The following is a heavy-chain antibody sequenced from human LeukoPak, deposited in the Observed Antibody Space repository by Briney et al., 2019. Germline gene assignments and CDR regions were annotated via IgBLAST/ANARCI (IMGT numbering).Heavy chain of an antibody. Sequence: GGSLRLSCAASGFTFSNYWMNWVLQAPGKGLEWVANIKQDETEKYYVDSVKGRFTISRDNAKNSLYLQMNSLRAEDTAVYYCARGRGGYFYTLIDYWGQGILVTVSS. J-gene: IGHJ4*02. CDR3: ARGRGGYFYTLIDY. V-gene: IGHV3-7*01. CDR2: IKQDETEK. CDR1: GFTFSNYW. D-gene: IGHD3-22*01.